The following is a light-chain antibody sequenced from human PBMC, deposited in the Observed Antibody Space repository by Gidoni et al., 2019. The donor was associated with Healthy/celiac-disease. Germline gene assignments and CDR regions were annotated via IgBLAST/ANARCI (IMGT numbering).Light chain of an antibody. J-gene: IGKJ5*01. CDR3: QQRSNWRIT. Sequence: ETMFTQSPATLSLSPGERATLSFRASQGVSSYLAWYQQKPGQAPRLLIYDASNRATGIPARFSGSGSGTDFTLPISSLEPEDFAVYYCQQRSNWRITFGQGTRLEIK. V-gene: IGKV3-11*01. CDR1: QGVSSY. CDR2: DAS.